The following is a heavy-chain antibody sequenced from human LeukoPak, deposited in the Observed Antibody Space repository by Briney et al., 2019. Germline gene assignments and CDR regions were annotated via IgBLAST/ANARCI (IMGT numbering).Heavy chain of an antibody. D-gene: IGHD3-10*01. CDR1: GDSVSTNSAA. J-gene: IGHJ5*02. V-gene: IGHV6-1*01. CDR2: TYYRSKWYN. CDR3: ARGAYGSYNWFDP. Sequence: SQTLSLTGAISGDSVSTNSAAWNWIRQSPSRGLEWLGRTYYRSKWYNDYAVSVKSRITINPDTSKNQFSLQLDSVTPEDTALYYCARGAYGSYNWFDPWGQGTLVTVSS.